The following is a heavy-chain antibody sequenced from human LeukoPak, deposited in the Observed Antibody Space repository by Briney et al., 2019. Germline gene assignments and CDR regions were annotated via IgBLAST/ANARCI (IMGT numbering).Heavy chain of an antibody. Sequence: SGGSLRLSCAASGFTFSSYAMHWVRQAPGKGLEWVAVISYDGSNKYYADSVKGRFTISRDNSKNTLYLQMNSLRAEDTAVYYCARGRYYNILTCYYNKLWAFDYWGQGTLVTVSS. D-gene: IGHD3-9*01. CDR2: ISYDGSNK. CDR1: GFTFSSYA. V-gene: IGHV3-30*04. CDR3: ARGRYYNILTCYYNKLWAFDY. J-gene: IGHJ4*02.